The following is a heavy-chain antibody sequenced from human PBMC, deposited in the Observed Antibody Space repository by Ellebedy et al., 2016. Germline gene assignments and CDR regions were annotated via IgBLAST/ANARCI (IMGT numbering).Heavy chain of an antibody. CDR3: ARDPPTVISVADPYFDH. V-gene: IGHV1-2*02. Sequence: ASVKVSXKASGYTFSDYYIHWVRQAPGHGLEWLGWINPKTGGTNYAQRFQGRVTIAWDTSINTAYMDLSSLRSDDTAVYYCARDPPTVISVADPYFDHWGQGTLVTVSS. CDR2: INPKTGGT. J-gene: IGHJ4*02. CDR1: GYTFSDYY. D-gene: IGHD3-10*01.